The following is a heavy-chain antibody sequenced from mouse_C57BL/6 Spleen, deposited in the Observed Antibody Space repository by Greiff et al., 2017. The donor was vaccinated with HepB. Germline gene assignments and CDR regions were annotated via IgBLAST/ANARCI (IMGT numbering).Heavy chain of an antibody. D-gene: IGHD2-13*01. Sequence: EVQLQQSGPELVKPGASVKISCKASGYTFTDYYMNWVKQSHGKSLEWIGDINPNNGGTSYNQKFKGKATLTVDKSSSTAYMELRSLTSEDSAVYYCARGGDYFFAYWGQGTLVTVSA. J-gene: IGHJ3*01. CDR2: INPNNGGT. CDR1: GYTFTDYY. V-gene: IGHV1-26*01. CDR3: ARGGDYFFAY.